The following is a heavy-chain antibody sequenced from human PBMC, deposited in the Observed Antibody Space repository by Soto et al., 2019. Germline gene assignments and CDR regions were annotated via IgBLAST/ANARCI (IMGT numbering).Heavy chain of an antibody. V-gene: IGHV1-3*01. CDR3: ARDPGYSYGYN. D-gene: IGHD5-18*01. CDR1: GYTFTSYA. CDR2: INAGNGNT. Sequence: QVQLVQSGAEVKKPGASVKVSCKASGYTFTSYAMHWVRQAPGQRLEWMGWINAGNGNTKYSQKFQGRVTITRDTSASTAYRELSRLRSEDPAVYYCARDPGYSYGYNWGQGTLVTVSS. J-gene: IGHJ4*02.